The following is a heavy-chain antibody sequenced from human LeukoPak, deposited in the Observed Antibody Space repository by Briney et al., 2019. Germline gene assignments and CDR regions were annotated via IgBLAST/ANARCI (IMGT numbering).Heavy chain of an antibody. V-gene: IGHV3-21*01. CDR1: GFXFSDYN. CDR3: ARLNYYDSSGYYPDY. J-gene: IGHJ4*02. Sequence: PGGSLRLSCVASGFXFSDYNINWVRQAPGQGLEWVSSISSTSIYIYYADSLKGRFTISRDNPRNSLYLQMNSLRAEDTAVYYCARLNYYDSSGYYPDYWGQGTLVTVSS. CDR2: ISSTSIYI. D-gene: IGHD3-22*01.